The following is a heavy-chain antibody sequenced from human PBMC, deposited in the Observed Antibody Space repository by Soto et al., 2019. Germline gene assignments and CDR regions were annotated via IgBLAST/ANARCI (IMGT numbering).Heavy chain of an antibody. V-gene: IGHV3-53*01. D-gene: IGHD1-1*01. CDR3: ATWHEREHAFDV. Sequence: DVQRVESGGGLIQPGESLRLSCAAFGLTISGKKYVAWVRQAPGKGLEWVSALYDVDGSFYADSVTGRFTTSSDSSKTTVYLQMNDLRPDDTAVYYCATWHEREHAFDVWGQRTTVTISS. CDR1: GLTISGKKY. J-gene: IGHJ3*01. CDR2: LYDVDGS.